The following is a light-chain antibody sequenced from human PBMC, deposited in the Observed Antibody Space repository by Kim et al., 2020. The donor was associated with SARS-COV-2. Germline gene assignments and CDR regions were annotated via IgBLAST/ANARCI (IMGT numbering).Light chain of an antibody. CDR2: EEN. J-gene: IGLJ3*02. Sequence: GKTVTISCTRSRGSIGSNYVQWYQQRPGSSPTTVMFEENRRPSGVPDRFSGSIDSSSKSASLTISGLKTEDEADYYCQSYDGSARVFGGGTQLTVL. CDR3: QSYDGSARV. CDR1: RGSIGSNY. V-gene: IGLV6-57*01.